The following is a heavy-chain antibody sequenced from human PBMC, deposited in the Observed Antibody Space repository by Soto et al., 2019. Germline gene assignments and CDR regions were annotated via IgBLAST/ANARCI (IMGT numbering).Heavy chain of an antibody. J-gene: IGHJ4*02. CDR1: GFSLNERAVG. D-gene: IGHD6-19*01. CDR3: AHGSGWLFDY. Sequence: QITLEESGPTLVKPTQTLTLTCTFSGFSLNERAVGVGWIRQPPGKALEWLAFTYWDDDNHYCPSLKNRLTITKDTSKNQVVLTMTNTDPADTATYYRAHGSGWLFDYWGQGTQVTVSS. CDR2: TYWDDDN. V-gene: IGHV2-5*02.